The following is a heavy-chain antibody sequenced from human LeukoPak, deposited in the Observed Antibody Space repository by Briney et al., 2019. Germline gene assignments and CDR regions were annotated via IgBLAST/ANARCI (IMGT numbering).Heavy chain of an antibody. CDR3: ARDSSRWLEAPNDAFDI. D-gene: IGHD5-12*01. CDR2: ISYDGSNK. CDR1: GFTFSGYA. Sequence: PGRSLRLSCAASGFTFSGYAMHWVRQAPGKGLEWVAVISYDGSNKYYADSVKGRFTISRDNSKNTLYLQMNSLRAEDTAVYYCARDSSRWLEAPNDAFDIWGQGTMVTVSS. J-gene: IGHJ3*02. V-gene: IGHV3-30*04.